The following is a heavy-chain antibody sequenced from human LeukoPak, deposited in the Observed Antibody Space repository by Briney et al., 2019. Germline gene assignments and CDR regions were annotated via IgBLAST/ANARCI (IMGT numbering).Heavy chain of an antibody. CDR1: GFTFSSYW. J-gene: IGHJ4*02. V-gene: IGHV3-74*01. Sequence: GGSLRLXCAASGFTFSSYWMHWVRQAPGKGLVWVSRINSDGSSTSYADSVKGRFTISRDNAKNTLYLQMNSLRAEDTAVYYCARDRSYSGRYFDYWGQGTLVTVSS. CDR3: ARDRSYSGRYFDY. D-gene: IGHD1-26*01. CDR2: INSDGSST.